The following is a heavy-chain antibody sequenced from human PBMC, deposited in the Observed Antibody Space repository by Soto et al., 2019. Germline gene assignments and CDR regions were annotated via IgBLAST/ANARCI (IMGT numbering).Heavy chain of an antibody. CDR2: IWYDGSNK. V-gene: IGHV3-33*01. Sequence: GGSLRLSCAASGFTFSSYGMHGVRQAPDKGLEWVAVIWYDGSNKYYADSVKGRFTISRDNSKNTLYLEMNSLRAEDTAVYYCASVFCSGGRCYYYVIDFRGQGTTVTVSS. J-gene: IGHJ6*02. D-gene: IGHD2-15*01. CDR3: ASVFCSGGRCYYYVIDF. CDR1: GFTFSSYG.